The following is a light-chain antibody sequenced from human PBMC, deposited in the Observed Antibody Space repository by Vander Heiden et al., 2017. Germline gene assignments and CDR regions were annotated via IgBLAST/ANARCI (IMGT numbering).Light chain of an antibody. V-gene: IGLV1-44*01. CDR2: SNN. Sequence: QSVLTQPPSASGTPGRRVTISCSGSSSNIGSNTVNWYQQLPGTAPNLLIYSNNQRPSGVPDRFSGSKSGTSASLAISGLQSEDEADYYCAAWDDSLNVVVFGGGTKLTVL. J-gene: IGLJ2*01. CDR1: SSNIGSNT. CDR3: AAWDDSLNVVV.